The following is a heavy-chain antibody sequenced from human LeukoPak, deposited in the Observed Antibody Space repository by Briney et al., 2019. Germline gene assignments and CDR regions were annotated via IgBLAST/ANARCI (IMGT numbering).Heavy chain of an antibody. D-gene: IGHD6-13*01. CDR3: ARSSFPGTDDY. CDR1: GGSFSGYY. Sequence: SETLSLTCAVYGGSFSGYYWSWIRQPPGKGLEWIGEINHSGSTNYNPSLKSRVTISVDTSKNQFSLKLSSVTAADTAVYYCARSSFPGTDDYWGQGTLVTVSS. J-gene: IGHJ4*02. CDR2: INHSGST. V-gene: IGHV4-34*01.